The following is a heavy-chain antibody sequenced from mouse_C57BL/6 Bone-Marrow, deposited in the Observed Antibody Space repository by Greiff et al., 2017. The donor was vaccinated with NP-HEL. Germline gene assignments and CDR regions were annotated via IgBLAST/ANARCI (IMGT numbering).Heavy chain of an antibody. V-gene: IGHV7-1*01. CDR2: SRNKANDYTT. J-gene: IGHJ2*01. CDR3: ARDAAVGQGFDY. Sequence: EVKLMESGGGLVQSGRSLRLSCATSGFTFSDFYMEWVRQAPGKGLEWIAASRNKANDYTTEYSASVKGRFIVSRDTSQSILYLQMNALRAEDTAIYYCARDAAVGQGFDYWGQGTTLTVSS. CDR1: GFTFSDFY. D-gene: IGHD3-3*01.